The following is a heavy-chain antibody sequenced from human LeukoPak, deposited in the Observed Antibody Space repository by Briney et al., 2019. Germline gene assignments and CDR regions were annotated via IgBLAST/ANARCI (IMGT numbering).Heavy chain of an antibody. D-gene: IGHD6-13*01. CDR1: GYTFTSYD. CDR2: MNPNSGNT. CDR3: AREPRSSWYRVAFDI. J-gene: IGHJ3*02. Sequence: ASVKVSCKASGYTFTSYDINWVRQATGQGLEWMGWMNPNSGNTGYAQKFQGRDTMTRNTSISTAYMELSSLRSEDTAVYYCAREPRSSWYRVAFDIWGQGTMVTVSS. V-gene: IGHV1-8*01.